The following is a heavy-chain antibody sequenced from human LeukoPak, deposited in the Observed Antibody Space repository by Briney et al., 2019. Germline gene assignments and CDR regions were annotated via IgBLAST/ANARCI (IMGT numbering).Heavy chain of an antibody. CDR1: GYRFTDYY. CDR3: ASRDHRGGDYSSGN. Sequence: ASVKVSCKASGYRFTDYYMHWVRQAPGQGLEWMGWINPINGDTIYAQKFRGRVTVTRDTSITTAYMELSRLRSDDTAVYYCASRDHRGGDYSSGNWGQGTLVTVSS. V-gene: IGHV1-2*02. D-gene: IGHD4-17*01. CDR2: INPINGDT. J-gene: IGHJ4*02.